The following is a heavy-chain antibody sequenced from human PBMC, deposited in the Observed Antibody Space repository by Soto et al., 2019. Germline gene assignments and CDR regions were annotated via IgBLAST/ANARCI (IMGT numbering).Heavy chain of an antibody. J-gene: IGHJ6*03. Sequence: EVQLVESGGGLVQPGGSLRLSCAASGFTFSSYSMNWVRQAPGKGLEWVSYISSSSSTIYYADSVKGRFTISRDNAKNSLYLQMNSLRAEDTAVYYCARVEGYCSGGSCYSYYYYYYMDVWGKGTTVTVSS. D-gene: IGHD2-15*01. CDR2: ISSSSSTI. CDR3: ARVEGYCSGGSCYSYYYYYYMDV. CDR1: GFTFSSYS. V-gene: IGHV3-48*01.